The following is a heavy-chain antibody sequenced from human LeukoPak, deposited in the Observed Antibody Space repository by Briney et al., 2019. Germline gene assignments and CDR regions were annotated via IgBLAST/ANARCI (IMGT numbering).Heavy chain of an antibody. Sequence: PSETLSLTCAVYGGSFSGYYWSWIRQPPGKGLEWIGEINQSGSTNYNPSLKSRVTISVDTSKNQSSLKLSSVTAADTAVYYCARASPSVVVPAATDYWGQGTLVTVSS. J-gene: IGHJ4*02. CDR3: ARASPSVVVPAATDY. CDR2: INQSGST. V-gene: IGHV4-34*01. CDR1: GGSFSGYY. D-gene: IGHD2-2*01.